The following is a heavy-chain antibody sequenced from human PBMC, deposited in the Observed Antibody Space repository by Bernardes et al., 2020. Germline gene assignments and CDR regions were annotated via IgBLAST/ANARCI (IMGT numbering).Heavy chain of an antibody. CDR3: ARHFYRDDDALPVADDYGMDV. D-gene: IGHD3-3*02. Sequence: GESLKISCKGSGYSFTSYLLNWVRQLPGKGLEWMGRIDPTDSYTHYSPSFQGHVTISADTSNTTAYLQWSSLRASDTATYYCARHFYRDDDALPVADDYGMDVWGKGTTVTVSS. CDR1: GYSFTSYL. V-gene: IGHV5-10-1*01. CDR2: IDPTDSYT. J-gene: IGHJ6*04.